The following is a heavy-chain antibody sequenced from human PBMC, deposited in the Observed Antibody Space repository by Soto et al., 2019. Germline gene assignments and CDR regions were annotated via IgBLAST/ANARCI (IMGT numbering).Heavy chain of an antibody. CDR2: IIPIFGTA. J-gene: IGHJ4*02. CDR3: ARAHHSSSSFDY. Sequence: ASVKVSCKASGGTFSSYAISWVRQAPGQGLEWMGGIIPIFGTANYAQKFQGRVTITADESTSTAYMELSSLRSEDTAVYYCARAHHSSSSFDYWGQGTLVTVSS. V-gene: IGHV1-69*13. D-gene: IGHD6-6*01. CDR1: GGTFSSYA.